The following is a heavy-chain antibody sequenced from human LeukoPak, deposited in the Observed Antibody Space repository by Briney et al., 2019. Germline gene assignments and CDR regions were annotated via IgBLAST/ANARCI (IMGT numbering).Heavy chain of an antibody. CDR1: GFTFTSYA. Sequence: GGSLRLSCETSGFTFTSYAVSWVRQAPGKGLEWVSAISAGATTTYYADSVKGRFTISRDGSRNTLYLQMDSLRVEDTAVYYCANPCSDGVCYPDYWGQGTLVTVSS. CDR3: ANPCSDGVCYPDY. D-gene: IGHD2-21*02. J-gene: IGHJ4*02. V-gene: IGHV3-23*01. CDR2: ISAGATTT.